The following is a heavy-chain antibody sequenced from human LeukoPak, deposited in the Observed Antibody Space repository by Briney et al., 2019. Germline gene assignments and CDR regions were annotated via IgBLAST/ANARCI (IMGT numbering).Heavy chain of an antibody. V-gene: IGHV3-23*01. CDR1: GFTFSSYG. J-gene: IGHJ1*01. CDR3: ARVYYDSSGYYRAEYFQH. Sequence: SGGSLRLSCAASGFTFSSYGMSWVRQAPGKGLEWVSAISGSGGSTYYADSVKGRFTISRDNAKNSLYLQMNSLRAEDTAVYYCARVYYDSSGYYRAEYFQHWGQGTLVTVSS. CDR2: ISGSGGST. D-gene: IGHD3-22*01.